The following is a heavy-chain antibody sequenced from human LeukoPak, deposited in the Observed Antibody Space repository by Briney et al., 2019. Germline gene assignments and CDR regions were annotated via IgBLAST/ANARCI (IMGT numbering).Heavy chain of an antibody. J-gene: IGHJ4*02. V-gene: IGHV3-23*01. CDR1: GFIFRNHA. CDR3: AKSLGNQGFIDY. D-gene: IGHD1-26*01. CDR2: VSASGGST. Sequence: RTGGSLILSCAASGFIFRNHAMNWVRQAPGQGLEWVSGVSASGGSTFNTDSVKGRFSISRDNSNNTLYLEMNSLRPEDTALYYCAKSLGNQGFIDYGGKEPRVPVPS.